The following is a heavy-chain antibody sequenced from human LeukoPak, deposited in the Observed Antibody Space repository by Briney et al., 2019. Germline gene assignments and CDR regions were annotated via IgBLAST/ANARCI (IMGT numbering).Heavy chain of an antibody. V-gene: IGHV3-23*01. CDR1: GFTFGNYA. J-gene: IGHJ4*02. D-gene: IGHD6-19*01. CDR3: AREENGAVAGPIDY. Sequence: GGSLRLSCQTSGFTFGNYAMSWVRQAQGKELEWISAISTNGVNTYYADSVKGRFTISRDNSRHTLSLQMNGLRADDTAVYYCAREENGAVAGPIDYWGQGTLVTVSS. CDR2: ISTNGVNT.